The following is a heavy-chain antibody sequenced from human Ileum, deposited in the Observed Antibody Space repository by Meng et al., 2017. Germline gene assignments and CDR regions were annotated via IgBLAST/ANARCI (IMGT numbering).Heavy chain of an antibody. CDR2: EST. V-gene: IGHV4-61*08. Sequence: QQQGSGPELVRRSGTLPFICAASGGSVISSGYICSWIRQPPGKGVEWIGYESTNYKPSLKSRVTISVDTSKNQFSLKLTSVTAADTAVYYCARDHWGSLDYWGQGVLVTVSS. D-gene: IGHD7-27*01. CDR3: ARDHWGSLDY. J-gene: IGHJ4*02. CDR1: GGSVISSGYI.